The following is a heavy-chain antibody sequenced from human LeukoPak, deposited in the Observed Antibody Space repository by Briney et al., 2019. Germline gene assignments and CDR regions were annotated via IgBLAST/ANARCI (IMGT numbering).Heavy chain of an antibody. V-gene: IGHV3-30*01. CDR3: ARDRYDFWSGYYSEAFHY. J-gene: IGHJ4*02. D-gene: IGHD3-3*01. CDR2: ISYDGSNK. Sequence: GGSLRLSCAASGFTFSSYAMHWVRQAPGKGLEWVAVISYDGSNKYYAGSVKGRFTISRDNSKNTLYLQMNSLRAEDTAVYYCARDRYDFWSGYYSEAFHYWGQGTLVTVPS. CDR1: GFTFSSYA.